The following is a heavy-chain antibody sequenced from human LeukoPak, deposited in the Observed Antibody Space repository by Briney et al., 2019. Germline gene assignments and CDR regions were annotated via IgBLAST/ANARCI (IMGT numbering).Heavy chain of an antibody. J-gene: IGHJ4*02. CDR1: GFAFRDFY. V-gene: IGHV3-11*01. Sequence: PGGSLRLFCAASGFAFRDFYMAWIRQAPGKGLEWVSYLSSSGTTTYYADSVKGRFTTSRDNAKNSLYLQMESLRAEDTAVYYCARDGSGSPDYWGQGTLVTVSS. CDR3: ARDGSGSPDY. D-gene: IGHD1-26*01. CDR2: LSSSGTTT.